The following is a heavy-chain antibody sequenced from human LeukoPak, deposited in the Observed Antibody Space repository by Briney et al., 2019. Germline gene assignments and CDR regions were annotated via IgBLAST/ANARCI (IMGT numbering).Heavy chain of an antibody. CDR1: GGTFSSYA. CDR3: ARDLLGSSGEYGMDV. J-gene: IGHJ6*02. CDR2: IIPILGIA. D-gene: IGHD6-25*01. Sequence: SVKVSCKASGGTFSSYAISWVRQAPGQGLEWMGRIIPILGIADYAQKFQGRVTITADKSTSTAYMELSSLRSEDTAVYYCARDLLGSSGEYGMDVWGQGTTVTVSS. V-gene: IGHV1-69*04.